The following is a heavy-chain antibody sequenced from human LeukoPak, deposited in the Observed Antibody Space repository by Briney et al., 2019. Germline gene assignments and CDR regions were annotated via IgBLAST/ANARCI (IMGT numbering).Heavy chain of an antibody. CDR2: INPNSGGT. D-gene: IGHD3-22*01. CDR3: ARGLSDSSGYYYGMDV. V-gene: IGHV1-2*02. CDR1: VYTFTGYY. Sequence: ASVKVSCKASVYTFTGYYMHWVRQAPGQGLERMGWINPNSGGTNYAQKYQRRVTMTRHTYISPAYMELSRLRSGDTAVYYCARGLSDSSGYYYGMDVWGQGTTVTVSS. J-gene: IGHJ6*02.